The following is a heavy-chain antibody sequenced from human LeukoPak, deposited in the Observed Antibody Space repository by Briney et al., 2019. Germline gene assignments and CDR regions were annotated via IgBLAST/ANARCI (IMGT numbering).Heavy chain of an antibody. CDR1: GFTFGSYS. V-gene: IGHV3-21*01. CDR2: ISGNGTSI. D-gene: IGHD1-14*01. CDR3: SKPQSSRPGDFDY. Sequence: GGSLRLSCTASGFTFGSYSMNWVRQSPGRGXXXXXSISGNGTSIKFANSLKGRFSVSRDNAKSSVYLHLSSLRAEDSGIYYCSKPQSSRPGDFDYWGQGILVTVTS. J-gene: IGHJ4*02.